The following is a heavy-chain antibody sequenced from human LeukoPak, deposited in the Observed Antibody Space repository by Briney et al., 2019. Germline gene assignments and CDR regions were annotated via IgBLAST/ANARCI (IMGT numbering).Heavy chain of an antibody. D-gene: IGHD3-22*01. Sequence: GGSLRLSCAASGFTFSSYGMHWVRQAPGKGLEWVAVISYDGSNKYYADSVKGRFTISRDNSKNTLYLQMNSLRAEDTAVYYCAKAPLLGYSIFDYWGQGTLVTVSS. CDR2: ISYDGSNK. CDR3: AKAPLLGYSIFDY. CDR1: GFTFSSYG. V-gene: IGHV3-30*18. J-gene: IGHJ4*02.